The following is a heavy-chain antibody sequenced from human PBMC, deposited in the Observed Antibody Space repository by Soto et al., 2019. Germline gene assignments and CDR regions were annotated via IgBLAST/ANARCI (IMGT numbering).Heavy chain of an antibody. CDR3: ARSIRGPRRFNGMDV. Sequence: SGPTLVNPTETLTLTCTFSGFSLTSPGMCVSWIRQPPGKAPEWLALIERDDDDKYYSTSLKTRLTISKDTRKNQVVLTMANMDPADTGTYYCARSIRGPRRFNGMDVWGQGT. D-gene: IGHD1-20*01. J-gene: IGHJ6*01. V-gene: IGHV2-70*13. CDR2: IERDDDDK. CDR1: GFSLTSPGMC.